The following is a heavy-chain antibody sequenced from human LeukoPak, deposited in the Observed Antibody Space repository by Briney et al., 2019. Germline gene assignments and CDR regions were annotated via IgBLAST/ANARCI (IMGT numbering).Heavy chain of an antibody. CDR1: GYTFTGYY. CDR2: INPNSGGT. D-gene: IGHD6-19*01. V-gene: IGHV1-2*04. Sequence: ASVKVSCKASGYTFTGYYMHWVRQAPGQGLEWMGWINPNSGGTNYAQKFQGWVTMTRDTSISTAYVELSRLRSDDTAVYYCARARIAVAGSKAFDPWGQGTLVTVSS. J-gene: IGHJ5*02. CDR3: ARARIAVAGSKAFDP.